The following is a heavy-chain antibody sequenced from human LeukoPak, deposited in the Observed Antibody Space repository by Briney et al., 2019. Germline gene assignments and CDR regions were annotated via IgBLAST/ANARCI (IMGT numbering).Heavy chain of an antibody. Sequence: SETLSLTCSVSGGFNTHYYWTWIRQPPGKELEWIGYIYHSGSTKYNPSLKSRVTISVDTSKNHFSLKLSSVTAADTAVYYCARGANYYDSSGISAEYFQHWGQGTLVTVSS. CDR1: GGFNTHYY. CDR3: ARGANYYDSSGISAEYFQH. V-gene: IGHV4-59*01. J-gene: IGHJ1*01. D-gene: IGHD3-22*01. CDR2: IYHSGST.